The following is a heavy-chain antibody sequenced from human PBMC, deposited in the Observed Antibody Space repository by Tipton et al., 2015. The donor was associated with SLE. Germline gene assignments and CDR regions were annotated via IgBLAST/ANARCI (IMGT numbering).Heavy chain of an antibody. J-gene: IGHJ6*03. V-gene: IGHV4-39*01. CDR1: GGSISSSSYY. Sequence: LRLSCTVSGGSISSSSYYWGWIRQPPGKGLEWIGSIYYSGSTYYNPSLKSRVTISVDTSKNQFSLKLSSVTAADTAVYYCARHLDYYYMDVWGKGTTVTVSS. CDR2: IYYSGST. CDR3: ARHLDYYYMDV.